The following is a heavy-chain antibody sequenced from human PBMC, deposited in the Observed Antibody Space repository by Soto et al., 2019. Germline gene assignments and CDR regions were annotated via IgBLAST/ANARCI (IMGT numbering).Heavy chain of an antibody. J-gene: IGHJ4*02. CDR3: ATLYDYIWGSYRRPPYYFDY. CDR2: ISGSGYT. V-gene: IGHV3-23*01. D-gene: IGHD3-16*02. Sequence: GGSLRLSCAASGFTFSDHDMSWVRQSPGKGLEWVSGISGSGYTYYADFVKGRFTISRDNSKNTLYLQMNNLRAEDTAVYYCATLYDYIWGSYRRPPYYFDYWGQGTLVTVSS. CDR1: GFTFSDHD.